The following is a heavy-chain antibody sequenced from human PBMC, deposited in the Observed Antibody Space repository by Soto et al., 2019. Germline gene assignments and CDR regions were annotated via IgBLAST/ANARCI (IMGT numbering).Heavy chain of an antibody. D-gene: IGHD1-26*01. CDR2: INSDGSTT. CDR3: ARDRSYTTDY. CDR1: GFTFSNSW. V-gene: IGHV3-74*01. J-gene: IGHJ4*02. Sequence: GGTLRLSCAASGFTFSNSWMHWVRQAPGKGLVWVSYINSDGSTTTYADSVKGRFTISRDNAKNTVYLQITSLTAEDTAVYYRARDRSYTTDYWGQGTLVTVSS.